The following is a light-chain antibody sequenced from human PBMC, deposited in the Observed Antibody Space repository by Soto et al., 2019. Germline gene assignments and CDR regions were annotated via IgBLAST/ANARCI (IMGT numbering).Light chain of an antibody. V-gene: IGLV2-14*03. CDR3: TSYTGSNTLL. CDR2: DVS. J-gene: IGLJ2*01. CDR1: VRDIGNYNH. Sequence: QSALTQPASVSGSPGQSITISCTGTVRDIGNYNHVSWYQRHPGKAPKLMIYDVSIRPSGVSIRFSGSKSGNTASLTISGLQSDDEADYYCTSYTGSNTLLFGGGTQLTVL.